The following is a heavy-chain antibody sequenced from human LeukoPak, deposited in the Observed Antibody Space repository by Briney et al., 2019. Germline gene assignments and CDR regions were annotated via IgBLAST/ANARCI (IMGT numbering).Heavy chain of an antibody. CDR1: GYTFTSYC. J-gene: IGHJ4*02. V-gene: IGHV1-46*01. CDR3: ARDRPPHYYDSSGKFDY. Sequence: ASVKVSCKASGYTFTSYCMHWVRQAPGQGLEWMGIINPSGGSTSYAQKFQGRVTMTRDTSTSTVYMELSSLRSEDTAVYYCARDRPPHYYDSSGKFDYWGQGTLVTVSS. CDR2: INPSGGST. D-gene: IGHD3-22*01.